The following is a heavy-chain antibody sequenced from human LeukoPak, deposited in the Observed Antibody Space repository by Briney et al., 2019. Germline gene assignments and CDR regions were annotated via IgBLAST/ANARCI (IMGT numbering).Heavy chain of an antibody. D-gene: IGHD3-16*01. Sequence: SETLSLTCTVSGGSISSYYWSWIRQPPGKGLEWIGYIYYSGSTNYNPSLKSRVTISVDTSENQFSLKLSSVTAADTAVYYCARGVIGGDYYFDYWGQGTLVTVSS. CDR1: GGSISSYY. J-gene: IGHJ4*02. CDR3: ARGVIGGDYYFDY. CDR2: IYYSGST. V-gene: IGHV4-59*01.